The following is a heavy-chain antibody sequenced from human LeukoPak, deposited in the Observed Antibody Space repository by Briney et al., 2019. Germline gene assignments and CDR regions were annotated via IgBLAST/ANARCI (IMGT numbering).Heavy chain of an antibody. V-gene: IGHV3-23*01. Sequence: GGSLRLSCAASGFIFSSYAMSWVRQAPGKGLEWVSAIRGSGGGTEYADSVRGRFTISRDNSKNTLYLQMNRLRAEDTAVYYCARDPNGDYVGAFDILGQGTMVTVSS. J-gene: IGHJ3*02. CDR2: IRGSGGGT. D-gene: IGHD4-17*01. CDR1: GFIFSSYA. CDR3: ARDPNGDYVGAFDI.